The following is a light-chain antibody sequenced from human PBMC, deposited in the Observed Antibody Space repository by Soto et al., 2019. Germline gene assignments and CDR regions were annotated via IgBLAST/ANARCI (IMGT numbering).Light chain of an antibody. CDR2: ATS. Sequence: TVMTQSPATLSVSPVERSTLSFRASQSFSSNLAWYQQKPGQAPRLLMYATSTRATGIPARFSGSGSGTEFTLTISSPQSEDFAVYYCQHYNTWPITFGQGTRLEIK. V-gene: IGKV3-15*01. J-gene: IGKJ5*01. CDR3: QHYNTWPIT. CDR1: QSFSSN.